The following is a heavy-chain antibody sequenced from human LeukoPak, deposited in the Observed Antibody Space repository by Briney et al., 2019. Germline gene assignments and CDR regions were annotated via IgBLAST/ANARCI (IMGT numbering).Heavy chain of an antibody. Sequence: SETLSLTCTVSGGSISSYYWSWIRQPPGKGLEWVGYIYYSGSTTYNPSLKGRVTISVDTSKNQFSLKLRSVTAADTAVYYCARQDLRSHCFDYWGQGTLVSVSS. D-gene: IGHD3-10*01. V-gene: IGHV4-59*08. CDR2: IYYSGST. CDR1: GGSISSYY. J-gene: IGHJ4*02. CDR3: ARQDLRSHCFDY.